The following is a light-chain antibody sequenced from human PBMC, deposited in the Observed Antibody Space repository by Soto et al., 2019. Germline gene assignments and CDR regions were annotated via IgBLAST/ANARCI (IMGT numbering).Light chain of an antibody. J-gene: IGKJ5*01. V-gene: IGKV2D-29*02. CDR1: HSLLHITGETF. CDR3: MQSTQLPPT. Sequence: DVVMTQTALSLSFAPGRPSSVSCNSRHSLLHITGETFLFWYLQKPGQSPQLLIYEVSTRVSGVPDRFSGSGSGTDFTLEISRVETDDVGIYYCMQSTQLPPTFGQGTRLEIK. CDR2: EVS.